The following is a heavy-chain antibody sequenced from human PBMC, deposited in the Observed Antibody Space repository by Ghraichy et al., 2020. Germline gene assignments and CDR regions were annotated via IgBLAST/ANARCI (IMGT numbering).Heavy chain of an antibody. Sequence: GGSLRLSCAASGFTFSSYWMSWVRQAPGKGLEWVADIKQDGSEKYYVDSVKGRFTISRDNAKNSLYLHMNSLRAEDTAVYYCAAAGEVGGRFDPWGQGNLVIVSS. V-gene: IGHV3-7*03. D-gene: IGHD6-19*01. CDR1: GFTFSSYW. J-gene: IGHJ5*02. CDR3: AAAGEVGGRFDP. CDR2: IKQDGSEK.